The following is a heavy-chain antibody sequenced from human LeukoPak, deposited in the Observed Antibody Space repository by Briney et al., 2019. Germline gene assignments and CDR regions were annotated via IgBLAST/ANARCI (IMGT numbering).Heavy chain of an antibody. Sequence: PSQTLSLTCTVSGGSISSGDYYWSWIRQPPGKGLEWIGYIYYSGSTYYNPSLKSRVTISVDTSKNQFSLKLSSVTAADTAVYCCAREDIAYYFDYWGQGTLVTVSS. CDR3: AREDIAYYFDY. CDR2: IYYSGST. D-gene: IGHD2-15*01. J-gene: IGHJ4*02. CDR1: GGSISSGDYY. V-gene: IGHV4-30-4*01.